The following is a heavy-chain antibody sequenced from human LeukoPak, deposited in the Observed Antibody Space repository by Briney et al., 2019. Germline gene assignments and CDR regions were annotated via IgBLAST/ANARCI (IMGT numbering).Heavy chain of an antibody. V-gene: IGHV5-51*01. Sequence: GESLKISCNGSGYIFTSYWIGWVRQMPGKGLEWMGIIYPGDSDTRYSPSFQGQVTISADKSISTAYLQWSSLKASDTAMYYCARQEHDSSDYYPYYFDPSGQATLVIVSS. CDR3: ARQEHDSSDYYPYYFDP. CDR2: IYPGDSDT. CDR1: GYIFTSYW. D-gene: IGHD3-22*01. J-gene: IGHJ4*02.